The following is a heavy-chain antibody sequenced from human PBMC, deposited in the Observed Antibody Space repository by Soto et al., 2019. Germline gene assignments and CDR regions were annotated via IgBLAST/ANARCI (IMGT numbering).Heavy chain of an antibody. CDR3: AKSITMIVVVPFDY. D-gene: IGHD3-22*01. CDR1: GFTFSSYA. CDR2: ISGSGGST. Sequence: PGGSLRLSCAAFGFTFSSYAMSWVRQAPGKGLEWVSAISGSGGSTYYADSVKGRFTISRDNSKNTLYLQMNSLRAEDTAVYYCAKSITMIVVVPFDYWGQGTLVTVSS. J-gene: IGHJ4*02. V-gene: IGHV3-23*01.